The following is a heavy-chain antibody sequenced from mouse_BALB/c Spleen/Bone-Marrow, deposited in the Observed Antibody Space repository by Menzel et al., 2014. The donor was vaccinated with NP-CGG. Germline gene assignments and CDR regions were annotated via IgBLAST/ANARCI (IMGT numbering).Heavy chain of an antibody. Sequence: QVQLQQSGPELVRPGVSVKISCKGSGYTFTDYAMHWVKQSHAKSLEWTGVISTYSGNTNYNQKFKGKATMTVDKSSSTAYMELARLTSEDSAIYYCARSRYGNNYAMDYWGQGTSVTVSS. CDR3: ARSRYGNNYAMDY. CDR2: ISTYSGNT. D-gene: IGHD2-1*01. J-gene: IGHJ4*01. V-gene: IGHV1-67*01. CDR1: GYTFTDYA.